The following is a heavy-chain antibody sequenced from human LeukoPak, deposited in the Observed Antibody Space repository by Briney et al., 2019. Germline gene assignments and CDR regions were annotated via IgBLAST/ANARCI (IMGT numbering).Heavy chain of an antibody. CDR1: GGSISSYY. D-gene: IGHD2-15*01. CDR2: IYYSGST. V-gene: IGHV4-59*12. Sequence: SETLSLTCTVSGGSISSYYWSWIRQPPGKGLEWIGYIYYSGSTNYNPSLKSRVTISVDTSKNQFSLKLSSVTAADTAVYYCARDKAHCSGGSCYFGQFDPWGQGTLVTVSS. J-gene: IGHJ5*02. CDR3: ARDKAHCSGGSCYFGQFDP.